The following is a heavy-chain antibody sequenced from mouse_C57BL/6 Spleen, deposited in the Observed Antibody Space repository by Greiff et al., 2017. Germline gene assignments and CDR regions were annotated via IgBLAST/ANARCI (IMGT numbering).Heavy chain of an antibody. Sequence: VQLQQSGAELVRPGASVTLSCKASGYTFTDYEMHWVKQTPVHGLEWIGAIDPETGGTAYNQKFKGKAILTADKSSSTAYMELSSLTSEDSAVYYCTRANDGYYVWFAYWGQGTLVTVSA. CDR3: TRANDGYYVWFAY. CDR2: IDPETGGT. D-gene: IGHD2-3*01. CDR1: GYTFTDYE. V-gene: IGHV1-15*01. J-gene: IGHJ3*01.